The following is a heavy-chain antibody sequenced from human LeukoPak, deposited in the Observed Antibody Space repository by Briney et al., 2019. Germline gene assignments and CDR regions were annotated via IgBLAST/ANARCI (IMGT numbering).Heavy chain of an antibody. D-gene: IGHD6-19*01. CDR2: IYYSGST. Sequence: SETLPLTCTVSGGPISSYYWSWIRQPPGKGLEWIGYIYYSGSTNYNPSLKSRVTISVDTSKNQFSLKLSSVTAADTAVYYCARLRKEQWLVPDFDYWGQGTLVTVSS. CDR1: GGPISSYY. V-gene: IGHV4-59*08. J-gene: IGHJ4*02. CDR3: ARLRKEQWLVPDFDY.